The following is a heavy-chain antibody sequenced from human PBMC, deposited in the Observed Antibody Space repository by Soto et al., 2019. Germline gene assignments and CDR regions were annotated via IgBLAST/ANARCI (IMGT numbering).Heavy chain of an antibody. V-gene: IGHV3-23*01. CDR2: ISGSGGST. Sequence: GGSLRLSCAASGFTFSSYAMSWVRQAPGKGLEWVSAISGSGGSTYYADSVKGRFTISRDNSKNTPYLQMNSLRAEDTAVYYCAKDLIAARPRYYFDYWGQGTLVTVSS. CDR1: GFTFSSYA. J-gene: IGHJ4*02. D-gene: IGHD6-6*01. CDR3: AKDLIAARPRYYFDY.